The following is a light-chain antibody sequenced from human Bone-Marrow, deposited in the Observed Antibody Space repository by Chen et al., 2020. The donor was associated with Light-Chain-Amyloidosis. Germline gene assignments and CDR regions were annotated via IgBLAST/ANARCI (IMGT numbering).Light chain of an antibody. J-gene: IGKJ4*01. CDR3: QQRTNWLT. CDR1: QSVGNY. V-gene: IGKV3-11*01. CDR2: DAS. Sequence: EIALTQSPATLSLSPGERATLSCRASQSVGNYLAWYQQKPGQAPRLLIYDASNRATGIPARFSGSGSGTDFTLTISSLEPEDFAVYYCQQRTNWLTFGGGTRVEI.